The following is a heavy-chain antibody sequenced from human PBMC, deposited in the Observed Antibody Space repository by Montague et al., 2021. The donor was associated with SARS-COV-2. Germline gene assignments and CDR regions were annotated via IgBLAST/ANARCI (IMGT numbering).Heavy chain of an antibody. CDR1: GGSISSSSYY. CDR2: IYYSGST. CDR3: ARREDYYGSGSYPN. J-gene: IGHJ4*02. D-gene: IGHD3-10*01. V-gene: IGHV4-39*01. Sequence: SETLSLTCTVSGGSISSSSYYWGWIRQPPGKGLEWIGSIYYSGSTYYNPSLKSRVTISVDTSKNQFSLKLSSVTAADTAVYYCARREDYYGSGSYPNWGQGTWVTVSS.